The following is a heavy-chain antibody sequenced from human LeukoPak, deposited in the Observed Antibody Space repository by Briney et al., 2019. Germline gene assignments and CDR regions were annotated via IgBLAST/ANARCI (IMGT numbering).Heavy chain of an antibody. V-gene: IGHV3-53*01. CDR1: GFTVSSNY. Sequence: PGGSLRLSCAASGFTVSSNYMSWVRQAPGKGLEWVSVIYSGGSTYYADSVKGRFTISRDNSKNTLYLQMNSLRAEDTAVYYCARANDYYDSSGYYFDYWGQGTLVTVSS. CDR3: ARANDYYDSSGYYFDY. D-gene: IGHD3-22*01. J-gene: IGHJ4*02. CDR2: IYSGGST.